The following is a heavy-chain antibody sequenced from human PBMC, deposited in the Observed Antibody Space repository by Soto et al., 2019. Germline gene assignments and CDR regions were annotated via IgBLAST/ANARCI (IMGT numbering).Heavy chain of an antibody. CDR2: ISWNSGSI. J-gene: IGHJ4*02. Sequence: EVQLVESGGGLVQPGRSLRLSCAASGFTFDDYAMHWVRQAPGKGLEWVSGISWNSGSIGYADSVKGRFTISRDNAKNSLYLQMNSLRAEDTALYYCAKDSGMGHFDYWGQGTLVTVSS. D-gene: IGHD6-25*01. V-gene: IGHV3-9*01. CDR3: AKDSGMGHFDY. CDR1: GFTFDDYA.